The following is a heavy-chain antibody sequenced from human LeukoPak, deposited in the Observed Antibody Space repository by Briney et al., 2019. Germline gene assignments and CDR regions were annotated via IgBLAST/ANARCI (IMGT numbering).Heavy chain of an antibody. Sequence: ASVKVSCKASGGTFSSYAISWVRQAPGQGLEWMGIINPSGGSTSYAQKFQGRVTMTRDTSTSTVYMELSSLRSEDTAVYYCAREWIQLWSDAFDIWGQGTMVTVSS. CDR2: INPSGGST. J-gene: IGHJ3*02. CDR3: AREWIQLWSDAFDI. V-gene: IGHV1-46*01. CDR1: GGTFSSYA. D-gene: IGHD5-18*01.